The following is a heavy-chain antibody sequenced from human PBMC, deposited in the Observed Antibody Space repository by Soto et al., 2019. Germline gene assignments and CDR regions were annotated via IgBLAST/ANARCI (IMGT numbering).Heavy chain of an antibody. CDR2: ITSSTTTI. D-gene: IGHD5-12*01. J-gene: IGHJ4*02. V-gene: IGHV3-48*01. CDR1: GFTFSTYN. CDR3: ARGAGYDSFDY. Sequence: GGSLRLSCAASGFTFSTYNMNWVRQAPGKGLEWVSFITSSTTTIYSADSVKGRFTISRDNAKNSLYLQMNSLRAEDTAVYYCARGAGYDSFDYWGQGTQVTRLL.